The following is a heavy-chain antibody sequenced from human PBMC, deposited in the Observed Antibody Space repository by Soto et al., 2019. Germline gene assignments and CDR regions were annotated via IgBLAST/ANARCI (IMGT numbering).Heavy chain of an antibody. J-gene: IGHJ2*01. D-gene: IGHD3-22*01. Sequence: QVQLVQSGAEVKKPGSSVKVSCKASGGTFSSYAISWVRQAPGQGVEWMGGIIPIFGTANYAQKFQGRVPITAEKSTSTAYMELRSLRSEDTGVYYCARSGVIGYDSSGYLRSWHFDLWGRGTLVTVSS. CDR3: ARSGVIGYDSSGYLRSWHFDL. V-gene: IGHV1-69*06. CDR1: GGTFSSYA. CDR2: IIPIFGTA.